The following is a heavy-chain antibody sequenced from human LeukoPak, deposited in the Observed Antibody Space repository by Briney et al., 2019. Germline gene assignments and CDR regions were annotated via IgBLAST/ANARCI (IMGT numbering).Heavy chain of an antibody. V-gene: IGHV4-34*01. CDR2: INHSGST. CDR1: GGSFSGYY. CDR3: ARVGCSSTSCYPGAFDI. D-gene: IGHD2-2*01. J-gene: IGHJ3*02. Sequence: SGTLSLTCAVYGGSFSGYYWSWIRQPPGKGLEWIGEINHSGSTNYNPSLKSRVTISVDTSKNQFSLKLSSVTAADTAVYYCARVGCSSTSCYPGAFDIWGQGTMVTVSS.